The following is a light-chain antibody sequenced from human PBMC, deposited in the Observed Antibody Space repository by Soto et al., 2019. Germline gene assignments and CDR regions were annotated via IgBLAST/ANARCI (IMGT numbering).Light chain of an antibody. Sequence: QSVLTQPPSTSGTPGQSVTISCSGSSSNIESNFVYWYQQFPGTAPKLLIYRNNQRPSGVPDRFSGSKSGTSASLAISGLRSEDEADYYCSTWDDSLSGPVFGGGTKLTVL. CDR3: STWDDSLSGPV. CDR1: SSNIESNF. CDR2: RNN. V-gene: IGLV1-47*01. J-gene: IGLJ2*01.